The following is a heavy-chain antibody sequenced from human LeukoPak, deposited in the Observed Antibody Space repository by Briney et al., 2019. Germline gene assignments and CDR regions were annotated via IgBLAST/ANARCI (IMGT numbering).Heavy chain of an antibody. J-gene: IGHJ4*02. V-gene: IGHV1-18*01. Sequence: ASVKVSCKASDYTFSDYSVNWVRQAPGQGLEWMGWITASNGNTNYAQKFQGRLTMTTDTSTATAYMELRTLKVDDTAVYFCARDPYYFDTSGYYHLNYYFNYWSQGTLVTVSS. CDR2: ITASNGNT. CDR3: ARDPYYFDTSGYYHLNYYFNY. CDR1: DYTFSDYS. D-gene: IGHD3-22*01.